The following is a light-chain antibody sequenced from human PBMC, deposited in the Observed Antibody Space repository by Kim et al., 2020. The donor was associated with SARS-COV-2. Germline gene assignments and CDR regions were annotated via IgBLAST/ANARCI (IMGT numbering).Light chain of an antibody. J-gene: IGKJ4*01. Sequence: EIVLTQSPATLSLSPGERATLSCRASRSVSTFLAWYQQKPGQAPRLLIYDASNRATGIPPRFSGSGSGTDFTLTISSLEPDDFAVYYCHHRSDWPLTFFGGTKVYIK. CDR1: RSVSTF. CDR2: DAS. CDR3: HHRSDWPLT. V-gene: IGKV3-11*01.